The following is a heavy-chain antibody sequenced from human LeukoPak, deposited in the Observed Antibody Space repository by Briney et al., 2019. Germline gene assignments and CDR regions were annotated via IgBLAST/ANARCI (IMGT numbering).Heavy chain of an antibody. Sequence: SETLSLTCTVSGGSISSYYWTWIRQPAGKGLEWIGRIYASGSTIYNPSLKSRVTMSVDTSKNQFSLRLTSVTAADTAMYYCAREESDYWGQETLVTVPS. CDR3: AREESDY. CDR2: IYASGST. J-gene: IGHJ4*02. V-gene: IGHV4-4*07. CDR1: GGSISSYY.